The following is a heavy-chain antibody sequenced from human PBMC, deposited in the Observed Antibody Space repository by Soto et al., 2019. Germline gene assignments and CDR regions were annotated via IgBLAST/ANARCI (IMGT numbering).Heavy chain of an antibody. D-gene: IGHD3-16*01. CDR3: AKELAWQVTTFGGGFDY. CDR2: ISGSGGST. Sequence: EVQLLESGGGLVQPGGSLRLSCAASGFTFSSYAMSWVRQAPGKELEWVSAISGSGGSTYYADSVKGRFTISRDNSKNTLYLQMNSLRAEDTAVYYCAKELAWQVTTFGGGFDYWGQGTLVTVSS. V-gene: IGHV3-23*01. J-gene: IGHJ4*02. CDR1: GFTFSSYA.